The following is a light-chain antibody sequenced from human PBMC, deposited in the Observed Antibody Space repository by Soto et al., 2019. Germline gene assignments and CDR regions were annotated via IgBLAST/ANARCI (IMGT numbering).Light chain of an antibody. J-gene: IGKJ1*01. Sequence: EIVMTQSPATLSVSPGERATLSCRASQSVSSNLAWYQQKPGQAPRLLIYGASTRATGIPARFSGSGSGTEFTLTISSLQSEDFAVHYCQQYNNWPPKGTFGQGTKVDIK. CDR3: QQYNNWPPKGT. CDR1: QSVSSN. V-gene: IGKV3-15*01. CDR2: GAS.